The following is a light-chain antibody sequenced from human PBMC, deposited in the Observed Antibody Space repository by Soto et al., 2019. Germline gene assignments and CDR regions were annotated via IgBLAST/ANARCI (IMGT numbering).Light chain of an antibody. V-gene: IGKV1-5*01. CDR2: DAS. J-gene: IGKJ1*01. CDR1: QSISTW. Sequence: DIQMTQSPSSLSASVGDRVSITCRASQSISTWLAWYQQQPGGAPRLLIYDASSLQSGVPSRFSGNGSGTEFTLTISCLQSEDFATYYCQQYYSYPRTFGQGTKVEIK. CDR3: QQYYSYPRT.